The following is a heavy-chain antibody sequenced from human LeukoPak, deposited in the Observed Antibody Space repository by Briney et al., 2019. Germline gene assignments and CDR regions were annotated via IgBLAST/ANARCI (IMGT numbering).Heavy chain of an antibody. CDR2: INSDGSDT. Sequence: GGSLRLSCAASGFSFTTYWMHWVRRGPGKGLVWVSRINSDGSDTIYADSVKGRFTISRDNAKNTVYLQMDSLRAEDTAVYYCARGGGDHAFDVWGQGTMVAVSS. CDR3: ARGGGDHAFDV. CDR1: GFSFTTYW. D-gene: IGHD2-21*02. V-gene: IGHV3-74*01. J-gene: IGHJ3*01.